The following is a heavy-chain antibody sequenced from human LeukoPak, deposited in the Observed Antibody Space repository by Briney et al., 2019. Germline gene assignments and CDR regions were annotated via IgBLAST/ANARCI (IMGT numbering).Heavy chain of an antibody. V-gene: IGHV3-30-3*01. CDR1: GFTFSSYA. CDR2: ISYDGSNK. CDR3: ARGFGMAGTDY. D-gene: IGHD6-19*01. Sequence: GGSLRLSCAASGFTFSSYAMHWVRQAPGKGLEWVAVISYDGSNKYYADSVKGRFTISRDNSKSTLYLQMNSLRAEDTAVYYCARGFGMAGTDYWGQGTLVTVSS. J-gene: IGHJ4*02.